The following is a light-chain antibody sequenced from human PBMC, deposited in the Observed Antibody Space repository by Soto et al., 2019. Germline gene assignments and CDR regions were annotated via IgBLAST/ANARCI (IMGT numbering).Light chain of an antibody. Sequence: EIVLTQSPVTLYLSPGERATLSCRASQSVRTYLAWYQVKPGQAPRLLIYDASRRASGVPARFSGSGSGTDFPXTXSXXXXXDFALYYCQQRNTWPPITFGQGTRLEXK. CDR1: QSVRTY. J-gene: IGKJ5*01. CDR2: DAS. V-gene: IGKV3-11*01. CDR3: QQRNTWPPIT.